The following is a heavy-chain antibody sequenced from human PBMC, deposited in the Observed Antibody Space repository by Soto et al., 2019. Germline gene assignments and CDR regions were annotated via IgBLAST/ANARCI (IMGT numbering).Heavy chain of an antibody. CDR1: GDSISSGGYY. V-gene: IGHV4-39*01. CDR3: VSRLGYGYAMDV. D-gene: IGHD5-12*01. J-gene: IGHJ6*02. Sequence: QLQLQESGPGLVKPSEILSLTCTVSGDSISSGGYYWGWIRQPPGKGLEWIGSIYYNGNTYYNPSLKSRVTITRATSRNQFSLRLSSVTDADTAVYYCVSRLGYGYAMDVWGQGTTVTVSS. CDR2: IYYNGNT.